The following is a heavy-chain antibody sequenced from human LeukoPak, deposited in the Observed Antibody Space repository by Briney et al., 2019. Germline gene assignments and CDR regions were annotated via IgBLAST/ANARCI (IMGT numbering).Heavy chain of an antibody. CDR1: GFTFSDYA. D-gene: IGHD4-17*01. J-gene: IGHJ4*02. Sequence: PGRSLRLSCAASGFTFSDYAMHWVRQAPGKGLEWVAVISKDGSDKYYPGSVRGRFTISRDNAKNSLYLQMNSLRAEDTAVYYCARDPTLMTTVTPSDYWGQGTLVTVSS. CDR3: ARDPTLMTTVTPSDY. V-gene: IGHV3-30-3*01. CDR2: ISKDGSDK.